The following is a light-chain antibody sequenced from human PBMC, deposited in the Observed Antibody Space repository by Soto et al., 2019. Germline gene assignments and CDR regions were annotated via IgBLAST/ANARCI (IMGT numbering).Light chain of an antibody. Sequence: EIVLTQSPATLSLSPGERATLSCRASQSVSSNLGWYQQKPGQAPRLLIYDASNRATGIPARFSGGGSGTDFTLTISSLEPEDFAVYYCQQRTNWPLTFGGGTKVEIK. V-gene: IGKV3-11*01. CDR1: QSVSSN. CDR2: DAS. J-gene: IGKJ4*01. CDR3: QQRTNWPLT.